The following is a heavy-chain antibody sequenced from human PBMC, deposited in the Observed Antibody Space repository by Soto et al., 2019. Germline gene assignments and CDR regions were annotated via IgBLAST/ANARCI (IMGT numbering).Heavy chain of an antibody. V-gene: IGHV4-4*02. CDR3: ARLYGSGRYYSRFDP. Sequence: QVQLQESGPGLVKPSGTLSLTCAVSGGSISSSNWWSWVRQPPGKGLEWIGEIYHSGSTNYNPSLNSRVTIXXDXSXXQFSLKLSSVTAADTAVYYCARLYGSGRYYSRFDPWGQGTLVTVSS. CDR1: GGSISSSNW. CDR2: IYHSGST. J-gene: IGHJ5*02. D-gene: IGHD3-10*01.